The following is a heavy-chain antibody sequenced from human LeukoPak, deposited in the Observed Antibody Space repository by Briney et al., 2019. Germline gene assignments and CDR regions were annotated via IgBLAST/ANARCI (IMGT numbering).Heavy chain of an antibody. CDR2: IWYDGTNQ. D-gene: IGHD3-10*01. J-gene: IGHJ6*02. CDR3: AKTYGSGYGMDV. Sequence: GGSLRLSCAASGFIFRNYGMNWVRQAPGKGLEWVAVIWYDGTNQYYAESVKGRFTISRDNSKNTLYLQMSSLRAEDTAVYYCAKTYGSGYGMDVWGQGTTVNVFS. CDR1: GFIFRNYG. V-gene: IGHV3-33*06.